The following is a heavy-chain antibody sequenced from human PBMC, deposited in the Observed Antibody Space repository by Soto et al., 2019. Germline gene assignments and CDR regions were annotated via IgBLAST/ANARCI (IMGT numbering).Heavy chain of an antibody. CDR3: ARDRDSGLMDY. Sequence: PSGSMDITSAACGGCLRCRWWSWLRQPPEKGLEWIGYIYYSGSTNYNPSLKGRVTISVDTSKNQFSLKLSSVTAADTAVYYCARDRDSGLMDYWGQGTLVTVSS. J-gene: IGHJ4*02. CDR2: IYYSGST. V-gene: IGHV4-59*11. CDR1: GGCLRCRW. D-gene: IGHD3-10*01.